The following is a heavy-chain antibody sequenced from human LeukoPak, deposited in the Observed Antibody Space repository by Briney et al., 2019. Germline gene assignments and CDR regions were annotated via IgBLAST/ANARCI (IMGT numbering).Heavy chain of an antibody. Sequence: GGSPRLSCAASGFTFSSYAMSWVRQAPGKGLEWVSAISGSGGSTYYADSMKGRFTISRDNSKNTLYLQMNSLRAEDTAVYYCAKVTITMMKRKGNVDYWGQGTLVTVSS. CDR1: GFTFSSYA. V-gene: IGHV3-23*01. J-gene: IGHJ4*02. CDR2: ISGSGGST. D-gene: IGHD3-22*01. CDR3: AKVTITMMKRKGNVDY.